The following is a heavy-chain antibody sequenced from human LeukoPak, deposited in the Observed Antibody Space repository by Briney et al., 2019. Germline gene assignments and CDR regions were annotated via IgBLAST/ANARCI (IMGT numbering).Heavy chain of an antibody. CDR3: ARSNILNAFEV. V-gene: IGHV3-48*03. J-gene: IGHJ3*01. CDR2: ISSDSNI. CDR1: GFTFSTYE. D-gene: IGHD2/OR15-2a*01. Sequence: GRSLRLSCAASGFTFSTYEMNWVRQAPGKGLEWVSYISSDSNIYYAGSVKGRFTISRGDAKNSLYLQMSSLRAEDTAFYYCARSNILNAFEVWGQGTMVTVSS.